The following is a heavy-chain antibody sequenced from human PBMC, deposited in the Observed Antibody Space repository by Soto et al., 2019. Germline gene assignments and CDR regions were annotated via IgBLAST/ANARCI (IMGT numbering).Heavy chain of an antibody. CDR3: VRKSSEWSLPFDY. CDR2: IYDSGST. V-gene: IGHV4-30-4*01. Sequence: QVQLQESGPGLVKPSQTLSLTCTVSGGSISSGDYYWSWIRQPPGKGLEWIGYIYDSGSTYYNPSLKSRVIIPKDTSKNQFSLKLSSVTAADTAMYYCVRKSSEWSLPFDYWGEGTLVTVSS. J-gene: IGHJ4*02. D-gene: IGHD3-3*01. CDR1: GGSISSGDYY.